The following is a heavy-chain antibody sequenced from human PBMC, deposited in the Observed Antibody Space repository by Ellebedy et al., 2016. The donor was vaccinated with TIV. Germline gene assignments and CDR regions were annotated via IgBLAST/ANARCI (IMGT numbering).Heavy chain of an antibody. CDR1: GFTFSNYW. J-gene: IGHJ4*02. CDR3: AREDSSGWYFN. D-gene: IGHD6-19*01. Sequence: GGSLRLSXAASGFTFSNYWMSWVRQVPGKGLEWVAVISYDGSNKYYADSVKGRFTISRDNSKNTLYLQMNSLRAEDTAVYYCAREDSSGWYFNWGQGTLVTVSS. V-gene: IGHV3-30-3*01. CDR2: ISYDGSNK.